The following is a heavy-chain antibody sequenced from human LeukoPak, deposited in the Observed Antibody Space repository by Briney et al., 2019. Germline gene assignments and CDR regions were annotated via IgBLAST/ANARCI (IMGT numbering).Heavy chain of an antibody. J-gene: IGHJ3*02. CDR2: ISSSSSYI. CDR3: ARARQVVVAGGAFDI. CDR1: GFTLVSSS. Sequence: GGSLRLSCAASGFTLVSSSMDWVRQAPGKGLEWVSSISSSSSYIYYADSVNGRFTISRDNAKNSLYLLMYSLRAEETAVYYWARARQVVVAGGAFDIWGQGTMVTVSS. D-gene: IGHD6-19*01. V-gene: IGHV3-21*01.